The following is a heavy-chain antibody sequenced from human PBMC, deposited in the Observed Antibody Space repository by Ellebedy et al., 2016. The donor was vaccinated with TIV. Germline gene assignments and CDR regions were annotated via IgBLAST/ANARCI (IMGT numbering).Heavy chain of an antibody. CDR2: INQDGSEK. V-gene: IGHV3-7*01. J-gene: IGHJ6*02. CDR3: ARDGAYGDYAPGQYGMDV. CDR1: RFSFSSYW. D-gene: IGHD4-17*01. Sequence: GESLKISCAASRFSFSSYWMSWVRQSPGKGLEWVANINQDGSEKYSADSVKGRFTVSRDNAKNSLYLHMNSLRPDDTAVYYCARDGAYGDYAPGQYGMDVWGQGTTVIVS.